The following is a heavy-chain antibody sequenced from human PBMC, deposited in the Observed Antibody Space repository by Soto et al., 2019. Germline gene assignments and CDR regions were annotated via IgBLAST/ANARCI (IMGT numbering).Heavy chain of an antibody. Sequence: QVQLGQSGAEVKKPGSSVKVSCKASGGTFSSYAISWVRQAPGQGLEWMGGIIPIFGTANYAQKFQGRVTINADESTSTAYMELSSLRYEDTAVYYCARDLGYRYGTRYYYGMDVWGQGTTVTV. CDR1: GGTFSSYA. J-gene: IGHJ6*02. CDR3: ARDLGYRYGTRYYYGMDV. V-gene: IGHV1-69*01. D-gene: IGHD5-18*01. CDR2: IIPIFGTA.